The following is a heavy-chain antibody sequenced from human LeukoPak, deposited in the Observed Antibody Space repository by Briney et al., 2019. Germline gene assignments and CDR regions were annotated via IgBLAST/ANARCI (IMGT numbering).Heavy chain of an antibody. CDR3: SRLAKCDGNCYSFDL. CDR1: GDSITTHP. J-gene: IGHJ4*02. D-gene: IGHD2-15*01. Sequence: SETLSLTCTVSGDSITTHPWSWVRQTSGKGLDYIDFIDSNGNTNYTPSLKTRVIISSATSTNPISLTLNSVAAADTAVYYCSRLAKCDGNCYSFDLWGQGMLVTVSS. CDR2: IDSNGNT. V-gene: IGHV4-59*11.